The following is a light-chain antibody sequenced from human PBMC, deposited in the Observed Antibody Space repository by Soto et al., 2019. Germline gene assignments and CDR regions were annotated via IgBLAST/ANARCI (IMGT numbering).Light chain of an antibody. J-gene: IGKJ1*01. CDR1: QYVSNK. V-gene: IGKV3-15*01. Sequence: EIVMTQSPATLSVSPGETATLSCRASQYVSNKVAWCQQKPGQAPSLLILGASTRATGVPARFSGSGSGTEFTLPISSLQSEDFAVYYCQQYNNWPETFGQGTKVDIK. CDR2: GAS. CDR3: QQYNNWPET.